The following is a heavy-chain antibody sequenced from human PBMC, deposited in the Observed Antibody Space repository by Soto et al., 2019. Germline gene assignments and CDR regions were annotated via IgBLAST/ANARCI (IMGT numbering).Heavy chain of an antibody. D-gene: IGHD3-3*01. Sequence: GGSLRLSCAASGFTFSSYWMSWVRQAPGKGLEWVANIKQDGSEKYYVDSVKGRFTISRDNAKNSLYLQMNSLRAEDTAVYYCASTTTVDYDFWSGYHRGAAFDIWGQGTMVTVSS. CDR1: GFTFSSYW. CDR3: ASTTTVDYDFWSGYHRGAAFDI. J-gene: IGHJ3*02. V-gene: IGHV3-7*03. CDR2: IKQDGSEK.